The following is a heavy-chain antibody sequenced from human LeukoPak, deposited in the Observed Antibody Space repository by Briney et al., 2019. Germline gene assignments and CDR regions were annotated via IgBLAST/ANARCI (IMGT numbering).Heavy chain of an antibody. Sequence: GGSLSLSCAASGFDFSVAWMHWVRQAPGKGLGWVSVIKTEGSGTAYADSVKGRFTISRDNAKNTVYLQMNSLRDDDTAVYYCAKDYFGSLEYWGQGTLVTVSS. CDR3: AKDYFGSLEY. D-gene: IGHD2/OR15-2a*01. CDR2: IKTEGSGT. J-gene: IGHJ4*02. V-gene: IGHV3-74*03. CDR1: GFDFSVAW.